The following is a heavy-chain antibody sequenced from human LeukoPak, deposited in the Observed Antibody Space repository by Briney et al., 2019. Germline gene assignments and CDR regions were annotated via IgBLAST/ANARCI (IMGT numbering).Heavy chain of an antibody. CDR2: ITSSGNTI. CDR1: GFPLSSYS. V-gene: IGHV3-48*04. J-gene: IGHJ4*02. D-gene: IGHD4-17*01. CDR3: ARLTTMTTTGGPFDY. Sequence: GGSLRLSCAASGFPLSSYSMNWVRQAPGKGLEWVSYITSSGNTIYYADSVKGRFTISRDNAKNSLYLQMNSLRAEDTAVYYCARLTTMTTTGGPFDYWGQGTLVTVSS.